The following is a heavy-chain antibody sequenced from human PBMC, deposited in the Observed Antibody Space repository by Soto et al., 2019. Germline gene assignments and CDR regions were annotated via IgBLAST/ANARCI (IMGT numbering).Heavy chain of an antibody. J-gene: IGHJ4*02. Sequence: GDSLRLSCAASGFTISLDSRIGVRKAPGKVLEWVASITSSSSYIYYEDSLHGRFNISIDNDKNSLFLQLASLRSDDTAVYFCVRARSTDIRPAYWGQGTRVTVS. CDR1: GFTISLDS. CDR2: ITSSSSYI. CDR3: VRARSTDIRPAY. V-gene: IGHV3-21*01. D-gene: IGHD2-15*01.